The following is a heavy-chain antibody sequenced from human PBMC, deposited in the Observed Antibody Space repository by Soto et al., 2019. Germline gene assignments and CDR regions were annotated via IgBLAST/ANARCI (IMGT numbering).Heavy chain of an antibody. CDR1: GGSFSGYY. D-gene: IGHD6-6*01. CDR3: ARVAKKYSRQFDY. J-gene: IGHJ4*02. V-gene: IGHV4-34*01. Sequence: PSETLSLTCAVYGGSFSGYYWSWIRQPPGKGLEWIGEINHSGSTNYNPSLKSRVTISVDTSKNQFSLKLSSVTAADTAVYYCARVAKKYSRQFDYWGKGTLVTVSS. CDR2: INHSGST.